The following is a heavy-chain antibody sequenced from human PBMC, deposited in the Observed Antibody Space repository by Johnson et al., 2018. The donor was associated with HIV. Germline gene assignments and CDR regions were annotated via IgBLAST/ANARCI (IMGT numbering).Heavy chain of an antibody. D-gene: IGHD6-13*01. CDR1: GFTFSNSA. Sequence: QVQLVESGGGVVQPGRALRLSCAASGFTFSNSAMHWVRQAPGKGLEWVAVISYDGSNKYYADSVKGRFTISRDNSKNTLYLQMNSLRAEETAVYYCARSPRAAEGAFDIWGQGTMVTVSS. CDR3: ARSPRAAEGAFDI. CDR2: ISYDGSNK. J-gene: IGHJ3*02. V-gene: IGHV3-30*04.